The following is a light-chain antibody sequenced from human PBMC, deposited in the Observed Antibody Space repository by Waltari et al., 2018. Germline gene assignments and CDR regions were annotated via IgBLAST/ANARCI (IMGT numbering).Light chain of an antibody. Sequence: QSALTQPASVSGSPGQSITISCTGTSSDVGGYNDVSWYHHHPVKAPKLMIYDVTNPPSGVSNRFSGSKSGNTASLTISGLQAEDEADYYCSSYTTSSTYVFGTGTKVTVL. V-gene: IGLV2-14*03. CDR1: SSDVGGYND. CDR3: SSYTTSSTYV. CDR2: DVT. J-gene: IGLJ1*01.